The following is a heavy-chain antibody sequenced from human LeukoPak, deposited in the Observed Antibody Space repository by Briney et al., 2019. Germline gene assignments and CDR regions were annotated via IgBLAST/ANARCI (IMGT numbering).Heavy chain of an antibody. CDR3: AREGYSSSWFRWDYYGMDV. V-gene: IGHV1-3*01. D-gene: IGHD6-13*01. CDR2: INAGNGNT. J-gene: IGHJ6*02. CDR1: GYTFTSYA. Sequence: ASVKVSCKASGYTFTSYAMHWVRQAPGQRLEWIGWINAGNGNTKYSQKFQGRVTITRDTSASTAYMELSSLRSEDTAVYYCAREGYSSSWFRWDYYGMDVWGQGTTVTVSS.